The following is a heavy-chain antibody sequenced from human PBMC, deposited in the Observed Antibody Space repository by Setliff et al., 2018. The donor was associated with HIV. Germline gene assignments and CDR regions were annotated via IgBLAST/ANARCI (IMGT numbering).Heavy chain of an antibody. CDR3: ARESGYSGGSCTYGYFDL. V-gene: IGHV4-34*01. Sequence: SETLSLTCAVYGGSFSGYYWSWNRQPPGKGLEWIGEINHSGRTNYNPSLKSRVTISVDTSKNQFSLKLSSVTAADTAVYYCARESGYSGGSCTYGYFDLWGRGTLVTVSS. J-gene: IGHJ2*01. D-gene: IGHD2-15*01. CDR1: GGSFSGYY. CDR2: INHSGRT.